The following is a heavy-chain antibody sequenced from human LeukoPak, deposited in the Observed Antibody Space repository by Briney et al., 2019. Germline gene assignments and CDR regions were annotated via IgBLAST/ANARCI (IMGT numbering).Heavy chain of an antibody. D-gene: IGHD1-26*01. V-gene: IGHV3-13*01. Sequence: GGSLRLSCAASGFTFSSYDMHWVRQATGKGLEWVSAIGVAANTFYSGSVKGRFTISRENAKNSLYLLMTSLRAEDTAVYYCARQNTPRGNFDYWGQGILVTVSS. CDR1: GFTFSSYD. J-gene: IGHJ4*02. CDR2: IGVAANT. CDR3: ARQNTPRGNFDY.